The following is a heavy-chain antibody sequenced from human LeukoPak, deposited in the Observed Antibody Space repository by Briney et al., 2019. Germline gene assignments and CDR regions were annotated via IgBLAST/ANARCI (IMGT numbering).Heavy chain of an antibody. D-gene: IGHD6-19*01. V-gene: IGHV3-53*01. CDR3: ARGLRYSSGWYYFDY. CDR2: IYSGGST. J-gene: IGHJ4*02. CDR1: GFTVSSNY. Sequence: GGSLRLSCAASGFTVSSNYMSWVRQAPGKGLEWISVIYSGGSTYYADSVKGRFTISRDNSKNTLYLQMNSLRAEDTAVYYCARGLRYSSGWYYFDYWGQGTLVTVSS.